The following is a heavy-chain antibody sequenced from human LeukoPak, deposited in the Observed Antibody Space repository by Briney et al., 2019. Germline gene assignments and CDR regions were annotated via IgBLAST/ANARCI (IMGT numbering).Heavy chain of an antibody. J-gene: IGHJ6*03. Sequence: GGSLRFSCAASRFTFSTYNMNWVRQAPRKGLEWVSSITSSSSYIYYADSVKGRFTISRDNAKSSLYLQMNSLRDEDTAVYYCARDPYSGNYGDYYYYYMDVWGKGTTVTISS. CDR3: ARDPYSGNYGDYYYYYMDV. D-gene: IGHD1-26*01. CDR2: ITSSSSYI. CDR1: RFTFSTYN. V-gene: IGHV3-21*01.